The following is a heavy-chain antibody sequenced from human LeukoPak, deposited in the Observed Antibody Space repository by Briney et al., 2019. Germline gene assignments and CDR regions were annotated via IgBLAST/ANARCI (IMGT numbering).Heavy chain of an antibody. V-gene: IGHV4-34*01. CDR2: INHSGST. J-gene: IGHJ4*02. CDR3: ARADSSGYYLDY. CDR1: GGSFSGYY. Sequence: SETLSLTCAVYGGSFSGYYWSWVRQPPGKGLEWIGEINHSGSTNYNPSLKSRVTISVATSKNQFSLKLSSVTAADTAVYYCARADSSGYYLDYWGQGTLVTVSS. D-gene: IGHD3-22*01.